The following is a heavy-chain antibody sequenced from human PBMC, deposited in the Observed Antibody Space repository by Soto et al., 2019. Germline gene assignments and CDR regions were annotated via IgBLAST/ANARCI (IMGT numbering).Heavy chain of an antibody. CDR1: GYTFTRYG. J-gene: IGHJ4*02. CDR2: ISAYNGNT. CDR3: ARDRRSRFVDY. Sequence: GASVEVSCKASGYTFTRYGISWVRQAPGQGLEWMGWISAYNGNTNYAQKLQGRVTMTTDTSTSTAYMELRSLRSDDTAVYYCARDRRSRFVDYWGQGTLVTVSS. D-gene: IGHD3-3*01. V-gene: IGHV1-18*01.